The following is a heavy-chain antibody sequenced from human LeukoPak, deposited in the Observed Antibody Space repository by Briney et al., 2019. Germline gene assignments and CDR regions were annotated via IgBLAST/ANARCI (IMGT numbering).Heavy chain of an antibody. D-gene: IGHD3-22*01. V-gene: IGHV1-18*01. J-gene: IGHJ5*02. CDR3: ARDDKNWFDP. CDR1: GYTFTTYN. Sequence: GASVRVSCKASGYTFTTYNINWVRQAPGQGLEWMGWISGYNGNANYAQKLQGRVTMTTDTSTSTAYMELRSLRSEDTAVYYCARDDKNWFDPWGQGTLVTVSS. CDR2: ISGYNGNA.